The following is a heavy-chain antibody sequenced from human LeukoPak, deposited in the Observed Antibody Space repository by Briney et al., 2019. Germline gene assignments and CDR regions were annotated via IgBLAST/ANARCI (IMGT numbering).Heavy chain of an antibody. J-gene: IGHJ6*03. Sequence: GGSLRLSCAASGFTFDDYAMHWVRQAPGKGLEWASGISWNSGSIGCADSVKGRFTISRDNAKNSLYLQMNSLRAEDTALYYCARGDYYYMDVWGKGTTVTVSS. CDR2: ISWNSGSI. CDR1: GFTFDDYA. V-gene: IGHV3-9*01. D-gene: IGHD3-10*01. CDR3: ARGDYYYMDV.